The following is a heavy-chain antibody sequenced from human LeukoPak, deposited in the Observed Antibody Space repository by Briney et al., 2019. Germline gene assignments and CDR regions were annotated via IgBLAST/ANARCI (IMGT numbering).Heavy chain of an antibody. D-gene: IGHD2-2*01. CDR3: ARRPGCSSTSCYENWFDP. Sequence: GGSLRLSCAASGFTFSSYSMNWVRQAPGKGLEWVSSISSSSSYRYYGDSVKGRFTISRDNAKNSLFLQMNSLRAEDTAVYYCARRPGCSSTSCYENWFDPWGQGTLVTVSS. CDR2: ISSSSSYR. V-gene: IGHV3-21*01. J-gene: IGHJ5*02. CDR1: GFTFSSYS.